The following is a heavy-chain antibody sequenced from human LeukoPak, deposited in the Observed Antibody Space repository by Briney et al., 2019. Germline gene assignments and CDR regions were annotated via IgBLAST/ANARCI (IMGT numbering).Heavy chain of an antibody. CDR2: IRYDGSNK. J-gene: IGHJ4*02. V-gene: IGHV3-30*02. D-gene: IGHD6-19*01. Sequence: GGSLRLSCAASGFTFSSYGMHWVRQAPGKGLEWVAFIRYDGSNKYYADSVKGRFTISRDNSKNTLYLQMNSLRAEDTAVYYCAKNSRIAVAGGDFDYWGQGTLVTVSS. CDR3: AKNSRIAVAGGDFDY. CDR1: GFTFSSYG.